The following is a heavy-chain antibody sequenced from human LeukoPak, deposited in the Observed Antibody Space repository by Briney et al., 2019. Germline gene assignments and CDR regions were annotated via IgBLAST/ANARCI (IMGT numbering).Heavy chain of an antibody. Sequence: SETLSLTCTVSGGSISSGSYYWSWIRQPAGKGLEWIGRIYTSGSTNYNPSLKSRVTISVDTSKNQFSLKLSSVTAADTDVYYCARGVTGIDYWGQGTLVTVSS. CDR1: GGSISSGSYY. CDR3: ARGVTGIDY. CDR2: IYTSGST. V-gene: IGHV4-61*02. D-gene: IGHD1-20*01. J-gene: IGHJ4*02.